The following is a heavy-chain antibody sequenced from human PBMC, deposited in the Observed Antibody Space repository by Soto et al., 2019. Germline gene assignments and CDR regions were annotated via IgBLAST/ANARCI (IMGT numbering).Heavy chain of an antibody. J-gene: IGHJ4*02. CDR1: GGSISSGDYY. V-gene: IGHV4-30-4*01. CDR3: ARDPGYSYGYFDY. D-gene: IGHD5-18*01. CDR2: IYYSGST. Sequence: PSETLSLTCTVSGGSISSGDYYWSWIRQPPGKGLEWIGYIYYSGSTYYNPSLKSRVTISVDTSKNQFSLKLSSVTAADTAVYYCARDPGYSYGYFDYWGQGTLVTVSS.